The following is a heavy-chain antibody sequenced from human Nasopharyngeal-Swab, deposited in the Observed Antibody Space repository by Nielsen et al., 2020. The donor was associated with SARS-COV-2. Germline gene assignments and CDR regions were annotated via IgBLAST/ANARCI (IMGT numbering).Heavy chain of an antibody. J-gene: IGHJ6*02. CDR3: ARDSAVYDFWSGYSGYYYYGMDV. Sequence: GEPLKISCAASGFTFSSYSMNWVRQAPGKGLEWVSSISSSSSYIYYADSVKGRFTISRDNAKNSLYLQMNSLRAEDTAVYYCARDSAVYDFWSGYSGYYYYGMDVWGQGTTVTVSS. CDR2: ISSSSSYI. D-gene: IGHD3-3*01. CDR1: GFTFSSYS. V-gene: IGHV3-21*01.